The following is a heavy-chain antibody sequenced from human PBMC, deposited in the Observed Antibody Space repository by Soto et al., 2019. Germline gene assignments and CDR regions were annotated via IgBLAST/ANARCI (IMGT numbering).Heavy chain of an antibody. V-gene: IGHV1-2*04. CDR2: INPNSGGT. Sequence: QVQLVRSGAEVKKPGASVKVSCKASGYTFTGYYMHWVRQAPGQGLEWMGWINPNSGGTNYAQKFQGWVTMTRDTSISTADMELSRLRTDDTAVYYCARTQQLGPYYYYGLDVWGQGTTVTVSS. D-gene: IGHD6-13*01. J-gene: IGHJ6*02. CDR3: ARTQQLGPYYYYGLDV. CDR1: GYTFTGYY.